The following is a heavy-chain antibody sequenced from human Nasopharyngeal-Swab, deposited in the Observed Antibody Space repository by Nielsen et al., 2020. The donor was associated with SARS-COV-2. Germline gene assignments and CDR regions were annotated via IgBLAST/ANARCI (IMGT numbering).Heavy chain of an antibody. CDR2: ISSSSSYI. D-gene: IGHD2-15*01. Sequence: GESLKISCAASGFTFSRYSMNWVRQDPGKGLEWVSSISSSSSYIYYADSVKGRFTISRDNAKNSLYLQMNSLRAEDTAVYYCARDSCSGGSCYSDFDYWGQGTLVTVSS. V-gene: IGHV3-21*01. CDR1: GFTFSRYS. CDR3: ARDSCSGGSCYSDFDY. J-gene: IGHJ4*02.